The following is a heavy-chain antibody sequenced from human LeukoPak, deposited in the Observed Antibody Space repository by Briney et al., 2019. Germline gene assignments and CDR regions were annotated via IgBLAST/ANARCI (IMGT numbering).Heavy chain of an antibody. CDR2: VGREGREK. V-gene: IGHV3-7*01. CDR3: ATVGTWELQRVFAN. CDR1: GFTLSEYW. D-gene: IGHD1-26*01. J-gene: IGHJ4*02. Sequence: PGGCLRLACAAYGFTLSEYWMRWGRQEGGKGREWVANVGREGREKKYVDCREGRFTISSDNAKKSLDLEMNSLRVEDTALYYCATVGTWELQRVFANWGQGTLVTVSS.